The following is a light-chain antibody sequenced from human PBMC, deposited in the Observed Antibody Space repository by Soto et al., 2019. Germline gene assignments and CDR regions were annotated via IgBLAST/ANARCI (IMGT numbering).Light chain of an antibody. V-gene: IGKV1-39*01. CDR2: AAS. CDR1: QSIGYY. Sequence: DIQMTQSPSSLSASVGDRLTIACRASQSIGYYLNWYQQKPGKXPXXLIYAASNLQSGVPSRFIVSGSGTDFTLTITSLHPEVFATYDCQQSYSSRTFGQGTKGDIK. CDR3: QQSYSSRT. J-gene: IGKJ1*01.